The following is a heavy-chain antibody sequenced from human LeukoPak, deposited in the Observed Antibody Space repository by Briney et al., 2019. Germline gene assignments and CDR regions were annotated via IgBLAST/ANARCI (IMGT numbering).Heavy chain of an antibody. CDR3: ARVYGSYSFDY. Sequence: GGSLRLSCAAAGFSFSDYYMGWMRQAPGKGLEWVSYTSYSGCAIYDADFVKGRFTISRDNAKKTLYLLLNSLRAEDTAVYYCARVYGSYSFDYWGQGTLVTVSS. CDR1: GFSFSDYY. J-gene: IGHJ4*02. V-gene: IGHV3-11*01. CDR2: TSYSGCAI. D-gene: IGHD3-10*01.